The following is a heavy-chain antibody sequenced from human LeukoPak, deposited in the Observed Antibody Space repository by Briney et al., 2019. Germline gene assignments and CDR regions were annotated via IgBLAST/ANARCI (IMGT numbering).Heavy chain of an antibody. D-gene: IGHD4-17*01. CDR1: GYTFTGYY. Sequence: ASVKVSCKASGYTFTGYYMHWVRQAPGQGLEWMGWIDPNSGGTNYAQKFQGRVTMTRDTSISTAYMELSRLRSDDTAVYYCTRAKRYGDPTSTWFDPWGQGTLATVSS. CDR3: TRAKRYGDPTSTWFDP. J-gene: IGHJ5*02. V-gene: IGHV1-2*02. CDR2: IDPNSGGT.